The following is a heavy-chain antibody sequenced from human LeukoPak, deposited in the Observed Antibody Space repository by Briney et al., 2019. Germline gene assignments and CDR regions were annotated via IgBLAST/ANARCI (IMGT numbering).Heavy chain of an antibody. CDR2: INPTSGGT. CDR3: TRGYQHGFDP. D-gene: IGHD2-2*01. Sequence: ASVKVSCKASGYTFTAYYIEWVRQAPGQRLEWMGWINPTSGGTNYAQKFQGRVTMTRDTSISTASMELSRLTSDDTAVYYCTRGYQHGFDPWGQGTLVTVSS. CDR1: GYTFTAYY. J-gene: IGHJ5*02. V-gene: IGHV1-2*02.